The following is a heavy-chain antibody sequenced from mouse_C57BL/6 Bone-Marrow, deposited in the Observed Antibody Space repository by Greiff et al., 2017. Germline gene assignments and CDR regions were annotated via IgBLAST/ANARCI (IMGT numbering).Heavy chain of an antibody. CDR3: AMDYDELLARDY. CDR1: GYTFTSYW. Sequence: VQLQQPGAELVMPGASVKLSCKASGYTFTSYWMHWVKQRPGQGLEWIGEIDPSDSYTNYNQKFKGKSTLTVDKSSSTAYMQLSSLTSEDSAVXYCAMDYDELLARDYWGQGTSVTVSS. D-gene: IGHD2-4*01. CDR2: IDPSDSYT. J-gene: IGHJ4*01. V-gene: IGHV1-69*01.